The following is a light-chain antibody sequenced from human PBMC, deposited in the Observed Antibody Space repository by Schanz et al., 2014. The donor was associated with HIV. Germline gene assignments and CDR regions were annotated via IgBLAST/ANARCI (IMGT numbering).Light chain of an antibody. CDR1: SSDVGSYNL. CDR2: EVS. Sequence: QSALTQPASVSGSPGQSITISCTGTSSDVGSYNLVSWYQQHPGKAPKLMIYEVSKRPSGVSNRFSGSKSGNTASLTISGLQAEDEADYYCSSYAGRYNYFVFGTGTKLTVL. V-gene: IGLV2-23*02. J-gene: IGLJ1*01. CDR3: SSYAGRYNYFV.